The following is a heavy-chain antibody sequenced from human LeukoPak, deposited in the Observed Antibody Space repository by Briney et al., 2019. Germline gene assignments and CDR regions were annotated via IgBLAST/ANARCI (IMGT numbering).Heavy chain of an antibody. V-gene: IGHV4-39*01. D-gene: IGHD1-26*01. CDR1: DGSINSTSYY. J-gene: IGHJ4*02. CDR2: IYYSGST. CDR3: ARHGGGIVGSYPFFDY. Sequence: SETLSLTCTVSDGSINSTSYYWGWIRQPPGKGLEWIASIYYSGSTYYNPSLESRVTISVDTSKNQFSLKLNSVTAADTAVYFCARHGGGIVGSYPFFDYWGQGTLVTVSS.